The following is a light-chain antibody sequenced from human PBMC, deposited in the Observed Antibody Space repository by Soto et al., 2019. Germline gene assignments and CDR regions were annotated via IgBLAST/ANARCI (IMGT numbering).Light chain of an antibody. V-gene: IGKV1-33*01. J-gene: IGKJ1*01. CDR2: DAS. CDR1: QEISNY. CDR3: QQYHNVPPT. Sequence: DIQMTQSPSSLSASVRDRVTITCQASQEISNYLSWYQQKPGKAPKLLIFDASNLETGVPSRFSGSGSGTDSTFTISSLQPEDIATYYCQQYHNVPPTFGQGTKVEIK.